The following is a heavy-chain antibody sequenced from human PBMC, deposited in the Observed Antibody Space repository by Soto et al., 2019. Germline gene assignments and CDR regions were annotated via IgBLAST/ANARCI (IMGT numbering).Heavy chain of an antibody. CDR1: GFTFSSYS. CDR3: AGRLRAGAYYFDY. J-gene: IGHJ4*02. Sequence: EVQLVESGGGLVKPGGSLRLSCAASGFTFSSYSMNWVRQAPGKGLEWVSSISSSSSYIYYADSVKGRFTISRDNAKNSLYLQMNGLRAEETAVYYCAGRLRAGAYYFDYWGQGTLVTVSS. CDR2: ISSSSSYI. V-gene: IGHV3-21*01. D-gene: IGHD3-10*01.